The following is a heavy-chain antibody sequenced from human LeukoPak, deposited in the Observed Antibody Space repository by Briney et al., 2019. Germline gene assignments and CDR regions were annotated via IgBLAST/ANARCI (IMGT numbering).Heavy chain of an antibody. CDR2: THYSGSG. Sequence: PSETLSLTCTVSGDSIRSYHWNWIRQPPGKGLEWIGSTHYSGSGNHNPSLKSRLTISVDTSKNQVSLKLSSVTAADTAVYCCARDGVNYGSGSYFDFWGQGTLVTVSS. D-gene: IGHD3-10*01. J-gene: IGHJ4*02. V-gene: IGHV4-59*01. CDR3: ARDGVNYGSGSYFDF. CDR1: GDSIRSYH.